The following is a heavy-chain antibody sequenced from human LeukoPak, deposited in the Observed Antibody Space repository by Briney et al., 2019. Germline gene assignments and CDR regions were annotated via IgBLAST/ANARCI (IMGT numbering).Heavy chain of an antibody. CDR1: GYTFTGYY. Sequence: AAVKVSCKASGYTFTGYYMHWVRQAPGQGLGWMGWVNPNRGGTNYAQTVQGRVTMTRDTSISTAYMELSRLRSDDTAVYYCARDWGVVPAARGSSEDYWGHGTPVTASS. V-gene: IGHV1-2*02. CDR2: VNPNRGGT. D-gene: IGHD2-2*01. CDR3: ARDWGVVPAARGSSEDY. J-gene: IGHJ4*01.